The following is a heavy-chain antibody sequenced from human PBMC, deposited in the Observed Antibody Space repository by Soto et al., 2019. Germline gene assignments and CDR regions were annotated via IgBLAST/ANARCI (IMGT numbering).Heavy chain of an antibody. Sequence: QVQLQQWGAGLLKPSETLSLTCAVYGGSFSGYYWSWIRQPPGKGLEWIGEINHSGSTNYNPSLKSLVTISVDTSKNQFSLKLSSVTAADTAVYYCARADDYGDYVREGWFDPWGQGTLVTVSS. CDR1: GGSFSGYY. D-gene: IGHD4-17*01. V-gene: IGHV4-34*01. CDR3: ARADDYGDYVREGWFDP. CDR2: INHSGST. J-gene: IGHJ5*02.